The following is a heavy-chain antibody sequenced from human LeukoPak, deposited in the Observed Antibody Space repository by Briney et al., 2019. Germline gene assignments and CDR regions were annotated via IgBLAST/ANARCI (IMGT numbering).Heavy chain of an antibody. CDR1: GGSISSYY. D-gene: IGHD2-2*01. V-gene: IGHV4-4*07. CDR2: IYTSGCT. J-gene: IGHJ5*02. Sequence: KPSETLSLTCTVSGGSISSYYWSWIRQPAGKGLEWIGRIYTSGCTNYNPSLKSRVTMSVDTSKNQFSLKLSSVTAVDTAVYYCARDLDIVVVPAAEQRGWFDPWGQGTLVAVSS. CDR3: ARDLDIVVVPAAEQRGWFDP.